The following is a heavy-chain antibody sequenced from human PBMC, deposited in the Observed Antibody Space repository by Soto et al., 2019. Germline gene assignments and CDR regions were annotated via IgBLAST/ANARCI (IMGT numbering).Heavy chain of an antibody. Sequence: QIQLVQSGAEVKKPGASVKVSCKASGYTFTSYGISWVRQAPGQGLEWMGWISAYNDNTNYAQKLQGRVTMTTDTATSTAYMELRSLRSDDTAVDFWARDQLGATGDYWGQGTLVTVSS. CDR3: ARDQLGATGDY. CDR2: ISAYNDNT. V-gene: IGHV1-18*01. D-gene: IGHD1-26*01. CDR1: GYTFTSYG. J-gene: IGHJ4*02.